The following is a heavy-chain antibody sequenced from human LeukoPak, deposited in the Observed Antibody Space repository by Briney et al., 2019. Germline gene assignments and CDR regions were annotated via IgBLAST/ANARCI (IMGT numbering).Heavy chain of an antibody. J-gene: IGHJ5*02. CDR2: ISGSGGST. CDR1: GFTFSSYA. Sequence: GGSLRLSCAASGFTFSSYAMSWVRQAPGKGLEWVSAISGSGGSTYYADSVKGRFTISRDNSKNTLYLQMSSLRAEDTAVYYCARVLTGSWDWFDPWGQGTLVTVSS. D-gene: IGHD2-8*02. CDR3: ARVLTGSWDWFDP. V-gene: IGHV3-23*01.